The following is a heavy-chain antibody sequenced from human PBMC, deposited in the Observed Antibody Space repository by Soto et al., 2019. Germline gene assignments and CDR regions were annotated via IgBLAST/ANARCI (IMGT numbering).Heavy chain of an antibody. J-gene: IGHJ6*02. Sequence: GGSLRLSCSVSGFTFSDYSMHWVRQAPGKGLECVASISSQGGSTYYADSVRDRFTISRDNSKNSLYLQMNSLRAEDTALYYCAKDLTPAAPSLPSGYYYGMDVWGQGTTVTVSS. CDR1: GFTFSDYS. V-gene: IGHV3-64*04. D-gene: IGHD2-2*01. CDR2: ISSQGGST. CDR3: AKDLTPAAPSLPSGYYYGMDV.